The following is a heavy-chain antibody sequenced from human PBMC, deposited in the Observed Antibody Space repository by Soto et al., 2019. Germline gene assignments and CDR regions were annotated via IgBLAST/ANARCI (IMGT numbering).Heavy chain of an antibody. D-gene: IGHD3-22*01. CDR2: IDPSDSYT. J-gene: IGHJ3*01. Sequence: QLVQSGAEVKKPGESLRISCKGSGYSFTTYWISWVRQMPGKGLEWMGRIDPSDSYTTYSPSFQGHVTISADKSITTAYLQWSSLQASDTAMYYCATHDYFDSAGYSCPAAFDVWGQGTMVTVSS. CDR1: GYSFTTYW. CDR3: ATHDYFDSAGYSCPAAFDV. V-gene: IGHV5-10-1*01.